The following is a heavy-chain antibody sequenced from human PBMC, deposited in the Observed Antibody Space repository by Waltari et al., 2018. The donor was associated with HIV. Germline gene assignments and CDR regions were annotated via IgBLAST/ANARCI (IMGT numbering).Heavy chain of an antibody. CDR2: INSDGSST. CDR1: GFTFSSYW. V-gene: IGHV3-74*01. Sequence: EVQLVESGGGLVQPGGSLRLSCAASGFTFSSYWMHWVRQAPGKGLVGVSRINSDGSSTSYADSVKGRFTISRDNAKNTLYLQMNSLRAEDTAVYYCARGAYGSGSYPPDYWGQGTLVAVSS. J-gene: IGHJ4*02. CDR3: ARGAYGSGSYPPDY. D-gene: IGHD3-10*01.